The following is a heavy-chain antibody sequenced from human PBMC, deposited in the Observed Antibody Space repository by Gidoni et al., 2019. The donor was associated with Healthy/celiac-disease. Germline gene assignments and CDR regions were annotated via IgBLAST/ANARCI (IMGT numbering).Heavy chain of an antibody. D-gene: IGHD2-2*01. V-gene: IGHV3-23*01. CDR3: AKLPAAPLRNFDY. Sequence: EVQLLESGGGLVQPGGSLRLSCAASGFTFSSYAMSWVRQAPGKGLGWVSTISGSGGSTYYVDSVKGRFTISRDNSKNTLYLQMNSLRAEDTAVYYCAKLPAAPLRNFDYWGQGALVTVSS. CDR2: ISGSGGST. CDR1: GFTFSSYA. J-gene: IGHJ4*02.